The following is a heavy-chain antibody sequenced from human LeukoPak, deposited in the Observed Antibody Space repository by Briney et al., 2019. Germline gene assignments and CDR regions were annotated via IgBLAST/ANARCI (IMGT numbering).Heavy chain of an antibody. CDR1: GDSFRSYY. V-gene: IGHV4-59*01. CDR2: IYYSGST. CDR3: ARGRNLEWFDY. J-gene: IGHJ5*01. Sequence: SETLSLTCTVSGDSFRSYYWSWIRHPPGGGREWIRYIYYSGSTNYNPSVKSRVTISVDTSKNQFSLKLNSVTAADTAVYYCARGRNLEWFDYWGQGSLVTVSS. D-gene: IGHD3-3*01.